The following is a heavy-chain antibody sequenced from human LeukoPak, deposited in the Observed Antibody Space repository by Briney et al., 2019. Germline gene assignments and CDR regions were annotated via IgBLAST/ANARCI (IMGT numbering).Heavy chain of an antibody. CDR2: ISSSGITI. Sequence: GGSLRLSCAASGFTFSSYEMNWVRQAPGKGLEWVSYISSSGITIYYADSVKGRFTISRNNAKHSLYMQMTSMRPEDTAVYYCASHSYYYDSSGYYPPDYWGQGTLVTVSS. D-gene: IGHD3-22*01. CDR1: GFTFSSYE. CDR3: ASHSYYYDSSGYYPPDY. V-gene: IGHV3-48*03. J-gene: IGHJ4*02.